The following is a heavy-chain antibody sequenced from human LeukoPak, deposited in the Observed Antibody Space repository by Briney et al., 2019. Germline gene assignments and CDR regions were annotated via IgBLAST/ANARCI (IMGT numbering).Heavy chain of an antibody. D-gene: IGHD3-22*01. V-gene: IGHV4-4*02. J-gene: IGHJ4*02. CDR2: IYHSGST. CDR1: GGSISSSNW. CDR3: ARVGGEGYYDSTIFDY. Sequence: SETLSLTCAVSGGSISSSNWWSWVRQPPGKGLEWIGEIYHSGSTNYNPSLKSRVTISVDKSKNQFSLKLSSVTAADTAVYYCARVGGEGYYDSTIFDYWGQGTLVTVSS.